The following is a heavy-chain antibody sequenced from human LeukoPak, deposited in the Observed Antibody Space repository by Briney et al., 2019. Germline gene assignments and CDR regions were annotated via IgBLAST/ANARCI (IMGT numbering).Heavy chain of an antibody. V-gene: IGHV4-34*01. D-gene: IGHD3-3*01. CDR2: INHRGGT. Sequence: SETLSLTCGVYGGSFSGYYWNWIRQPPGMGLEWIGEINHRGGTGYNPSLKSRVTMSVDTSKNVFSLKLTSVTAADTAVYYCARVPYYDFWSGYYPRGYFDYWGQGTLVTVSS. CDR3: ARVPYYDFWSGYYPRGYFDY. J-gene: IGHJ4*02. CDR1: GGSFSGYY.